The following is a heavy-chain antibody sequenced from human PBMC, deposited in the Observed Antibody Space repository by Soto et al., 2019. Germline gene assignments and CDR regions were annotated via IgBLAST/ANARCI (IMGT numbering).Heavy chain of an antibody. CDR2: IDYRGST. CDR3: ATRLDHSRGYYYVPY. Sequence: QLQLQESGPGLVKPSETLSLTCTVSAGSISSSSYFSGWIRQPPGKGLEWIGTIDYRGSTSYNPPLKSGVTIAVDTSKNQFSLTLSSVTAADTAVYYCATRLDHSRGYYYVPYWGQGTLVTVSS. J-gene: IGHJ4*02. CDR1: AGSISSSSYF. V-gene: IGHV4-39*01. D-gene: IGHD3-22*01.